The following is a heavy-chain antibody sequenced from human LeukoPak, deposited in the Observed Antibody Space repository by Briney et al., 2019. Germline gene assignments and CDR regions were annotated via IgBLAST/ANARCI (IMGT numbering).Heavy chain of an antibody. Sequence: GGSLRLSCAASEFSFSNFAMYWVRQAPGKGLEWLAVISYDGSIRYYADSVKGRFTISRDNSNNTVHLQMNSLRPDDSALYYCAREDNPLWFDXWGQGTLVTVSS. D-gene: IGHD1-1*01. CDR2: ISYDGSIR. CDR1: EFSFSNFA. J-gene: IGHJ5*02. V-gene: IGHV3-30-3*01. CDR3: AREDNPLWFDX.